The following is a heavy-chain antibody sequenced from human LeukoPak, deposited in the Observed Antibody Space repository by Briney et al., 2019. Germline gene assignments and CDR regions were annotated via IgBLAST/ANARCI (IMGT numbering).Heavy chain of an antibody. CDR2: ISGSGGST. Sequence: GGSLRLSCAASGFTFSSCAMSWVRQAPGKGLEWVSAISGSGGSTYYADSVKGRFTISRDNSKNTLYLQMNSLRAEDTAVYYCAKDPDRITIFGVVTDYFDYWGQGTLVTVSS. CDR3: AKDPDRITIFGVVTDYFDY. J-gene: IGHJ4*02. D-gene: IGHD3-3*01. CDR1: GFTFSSCA. V-gene: IGHV3-23*01.